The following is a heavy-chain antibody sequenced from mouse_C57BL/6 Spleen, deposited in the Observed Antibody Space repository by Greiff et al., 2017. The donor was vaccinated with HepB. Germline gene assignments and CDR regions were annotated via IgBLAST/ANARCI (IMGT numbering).Heavy chain of an antibody. CDR3: ASTAQATYFDY. D-gene: IGHD3-2*02. CDR2: IYPGDGDT. Sequence: VQLQQSGPELVKPGASVKISCKASGYAFSSSWMNWVKQRPGKGLEWIGRIYPGDGDTNYNGKFKGKATLTADKSSSTAYMQLSSLTSEDSAVYFCASTAQATYFDYWGQGTTLTVSS. CDR1: GYAFSSSW. J-gene: IGHJ2*01. V-gene: IGHV1-82*01.